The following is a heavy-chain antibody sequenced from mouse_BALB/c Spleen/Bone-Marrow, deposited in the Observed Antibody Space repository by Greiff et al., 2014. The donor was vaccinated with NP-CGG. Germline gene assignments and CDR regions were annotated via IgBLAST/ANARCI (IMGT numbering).Heavy chain of an antibody. CDR1: GYSITSGYY. CDR2: ISYDGSN. D-gene: IGHD2-14*01. J-gene: IGHJ3*01. V-gene: IGHV3-6*02. Sequence: EVQLVESGPGLVKPSQSLSLTCSVTGYSITSGYYWNWIRQFPGNNLEWMGYISYDGSNNYNPSLKNRISITRDTSKNQFFLKLNSVTTEDTATYYCAGYDEAWFAYWGQGTLVTVSA. CDR3: AGYDEAWFAY.